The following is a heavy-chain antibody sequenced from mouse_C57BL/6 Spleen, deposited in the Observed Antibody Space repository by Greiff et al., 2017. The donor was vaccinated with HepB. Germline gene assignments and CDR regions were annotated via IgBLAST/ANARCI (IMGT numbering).Heavy chain of an antibody. V-gene: IGHV1-75*01. Sequence: VKVVESGPELVKPGASVKISCKASGYTFTDYYINWVKQRPGQGLEWIGWIFPGSGSTYYNEKFKGKATLTVDKSSSTAYMLLSSLTSEDSAVYFCARIQAYYSNYYAMDYWGQGTSVTVSS. CDR2: IFPGSGST. D-gene: IGHD2-5*01. CDR1: GYTFTDYY. J-gene: IGHJ4*01. CDR3: ARIQAYYSNYYAMDY.